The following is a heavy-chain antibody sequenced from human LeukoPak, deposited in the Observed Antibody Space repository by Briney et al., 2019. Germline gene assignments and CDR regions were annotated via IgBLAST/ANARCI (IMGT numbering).Heavy chain of an antibody. Sequence: ASVKVSCKASGYTFTSYDINWVRQATGQGLEWMGWMNPNSGNTGYAQKFQGRVTMTRNTSISTAYMELSSLRSEDTAAYYCARDRGDYYDSSGYYYTDYWGQGTLVTVSS. D-gene: IGHD3-22*01. J-gene: IGHJ4*02. CDR3: ARDRGDYYDSSGYYYTDY. V-gene: IGHV1-8*01. CDR1: GYTFTSYD. CDR2: MNPNSGNT.